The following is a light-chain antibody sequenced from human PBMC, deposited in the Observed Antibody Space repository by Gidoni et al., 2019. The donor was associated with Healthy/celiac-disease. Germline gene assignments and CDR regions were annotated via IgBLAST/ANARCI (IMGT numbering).Light chain of an antibody. CDR3: SSYTSSSRYV. V-gene: IGLV2-14*01. Sequence: QSALTQPASVPGSPGQSIPISCTGTSSYVGGYNYVSWYQQHPGKAPKLMIYEVSNRPSGVSNRFSGSKSGNTASLTIAGLQAEDEADYYCSSYTSSSRYVFGTGTKVTVL. J-gene: IGLJ1*01. CDR1: SSYVGGYNY. CDR2: EVS.